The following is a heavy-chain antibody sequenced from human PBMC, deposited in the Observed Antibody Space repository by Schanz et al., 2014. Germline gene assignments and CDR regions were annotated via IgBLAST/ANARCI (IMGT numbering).Heavy chain of an antibody. Sequence: QVQLVQSGAEVKKPGSSVKVSCKASGGTFSTYTISWVRQAPGQGLEWMGRIIPILGIANYAQKFQGRVTITADKSTFTAYMDVSILRSEDTAVYYCARSNYYDNSDYYNSFDYWGQGTLVTVSS. CDR2: IIPILGIA. D-gene: IGHD3-22*01. CDR1: GGTFSTYT. V-gene: IGHV1-69*02. CDR3: ARSNYYDNSDYYNSFDY. J-gene: IGHJ4*02.